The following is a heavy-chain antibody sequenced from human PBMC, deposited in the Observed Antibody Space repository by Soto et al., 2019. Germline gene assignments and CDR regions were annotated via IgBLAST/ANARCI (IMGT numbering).Heavy chain of an antibody. D-gene: IGHD3-22*01. CDR2: ISARDDSA. CDR3: GRCDTSGYFDRF. J-gene: IGHJ4*02. Sequence: GGSLRLSCVASGFTFSSYAMSWVRQAPGKGLEWVSDISARDDSAYYADSVKGRFIISRDSSSNTLFLQMNSLRAEDTAIYYRGRCDTSGYFDRFWGQGTLVTVSS. CDR1: GFTFSSYA. V-gene: IGHV3-23*01.